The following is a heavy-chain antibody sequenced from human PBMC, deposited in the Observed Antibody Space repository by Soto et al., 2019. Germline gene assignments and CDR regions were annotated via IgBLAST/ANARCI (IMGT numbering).Heavy chain of an antibody. J-gene: IGHJ5*02. Sequence: QLQLQESGSGLLKPSQTLSLNCSVSGDSISSGGLSWNWLRQSPGRGLEWIGYIYYPGLTYYNPSLKCRASMSLDTSENQVSLSLASVTAADSAVYYCARGRRSKTATAGTGWFDPWGPGTLVTVSS. D-gene: IGHD6-13*01. CDR3: ARGRRSKTATAGTGWFDP. CDR2: IYYPGLT. V-gene: IGHV4-30-2*06. CDR1: GDSISSGGLS.